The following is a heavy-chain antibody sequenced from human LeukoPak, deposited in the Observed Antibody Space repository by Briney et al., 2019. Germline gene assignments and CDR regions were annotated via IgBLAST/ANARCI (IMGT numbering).Heavy chain of an antibody. D-gene: IGHD6-19*01. CDR2: SNSDGSST. CDR1: GFTFSSYW. J-gene: IGHJ1*01. Sequence: PGGSLRLSCAASGFTFSSYWMHLVRQAPGKGLVWVSRSNSDGSSTSYADSVKGRFTISRDNAKNTLYLQMNSLRAEDTAVYYCARVDEEQWLVYSYDEYFQHWGQGTLVTVSS. V-gene: IGHV3-74*01. CDR3: ARVDEEQWLVYSYDEYFQH.